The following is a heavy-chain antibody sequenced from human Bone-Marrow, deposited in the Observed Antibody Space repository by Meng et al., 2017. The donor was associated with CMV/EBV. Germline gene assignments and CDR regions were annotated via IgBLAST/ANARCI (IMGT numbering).Heavy chain of an antibody. J-gene: IGHJ5*02. V-gene: IGHV3-74*01. Sequence: GGSRRLSCAASGFTFSNYWMYWVRQAPGKGPVWVSRINTDGSSTDYADSVKGRFTISRDNAKNTLYVQMNSLRAEDTAVYYCLRDRATNRFDPWGQGTLVTVSS. CDR2: INTDGSST. CDR3: LRDRATNRFDP. CDR1: GFTFSNYW. D-gene: IGHD5-12*01.